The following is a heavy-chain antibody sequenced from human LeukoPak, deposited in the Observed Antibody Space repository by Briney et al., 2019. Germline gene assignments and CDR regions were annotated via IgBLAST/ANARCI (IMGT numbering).Heavy chain of an antibody. D-gene: IGHD2-2*01. V-gene: IGHV4-30-4*01. CDR2: IYYSGST. CDR1: GGSISSGDYY. CDR3: ARDRGRSSTSCYLDGMDV. Sequence: PSQTLSLTCTVSGGSISSGDYYWSWIRQPPGKGLEWIGYIYYSGSTYYNPSLKSRVTISVDTSKNQFSLKLSSVTAADTAVYYCARDRGRSSTSCYLDGMDVWGQGTPVTVSS. J-gene: IGHJ6*02.